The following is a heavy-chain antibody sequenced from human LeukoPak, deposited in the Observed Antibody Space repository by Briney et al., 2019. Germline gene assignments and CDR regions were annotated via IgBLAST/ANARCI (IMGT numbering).Heavy chain of an antibody. Sequence: PGGSLRLSCAASGFTFSSYSMNWVRQAPGKGLEWVANIRQDGSEKYYVDSVKGRFSISRDNAKKSLYLQMNSLRADDTAVYYCARENVDYDFWSGYPNWFDPWGQGTLVTVSS. CDR1: GFTFSSYS. CDR3: ARENVDYDFWSGYPNWFDP. CDR2: IRQDGSEK. V-gene: IGHV3-7*05. J-gene: IGHJ5*02. D-gene: IGHD3-3*01.